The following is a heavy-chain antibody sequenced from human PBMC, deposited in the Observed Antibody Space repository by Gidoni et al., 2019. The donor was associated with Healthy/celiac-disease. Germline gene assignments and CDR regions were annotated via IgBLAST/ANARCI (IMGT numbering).Heavy chain of an antibody. CDR3: ARGVRNCTNGVCYPKANWFDP. CDR2: INHSGST. Sequence: QVQLQQWGAGLLKPSETLSLTCAVYGGSFSGYYWRWIRQPPGKGLEWIGEINHSGSTNYNPSLKSRVTISVDTSKNQFSLKLSSVTAADTAVYYCARGVRNCTNGVCYPKANWFDPWGQGTLVAVSS. J-gene: IGHJ5*02. V-gene: IGHV4-34*01. D-gene: IGHD2-8*01. CDR1: GGSFSGYY.